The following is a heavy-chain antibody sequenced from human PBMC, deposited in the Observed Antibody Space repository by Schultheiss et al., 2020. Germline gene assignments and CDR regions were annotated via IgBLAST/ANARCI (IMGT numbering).Heavy chain of an antibody. J-gene: IGHJ3*02. CDR2: ISGSGGST. D-gene: IGHD3-22*01. V-gene: IGHV3-23*01. Sequence: GGSLRLSCAASGFTFSSYAMSWVRQAPGKGLEWVSAISGSGGSTYYADSVKGRFTISRDNSKNTLYLQMNSLRAEDTAVYYCAREYYYDSSGYYGPQLGAFDIWGQGTTVNVSS. CDR3: AREYYYDSSGYYGPQLGAFDI. CDR1: GFTFSSYA.